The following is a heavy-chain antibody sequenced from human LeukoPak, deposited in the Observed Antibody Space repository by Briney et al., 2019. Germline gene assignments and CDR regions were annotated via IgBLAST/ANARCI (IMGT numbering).Heavy chain of an antibody. D-gene: IGHD6-13*01. CDR1: GFTFSSYS. CDR2: ISSSSSYI. J-gene: IGHJ4*02. CDR3: ARDPPIAAAGTY. Sequence: GGSLRLSCAASGFTFSSYSMNWVRQAPGKGLEWVSSISSSSSYIYYADSVKGRFIISRDNAKNSLYLQMNSLRAEDTAVYYCARDPPIAAAGTYWGQGTLVTVSS. V-gene: IGHV3-21*01.